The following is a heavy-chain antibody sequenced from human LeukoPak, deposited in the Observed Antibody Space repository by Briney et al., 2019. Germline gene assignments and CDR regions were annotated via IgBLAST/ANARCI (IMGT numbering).Heavy chain of an antibody. CDR2: IGISSNTI. J-gene: IGHJ4*02. V-gene: IGHV3-48*01. D-gene: IGHD2-15*01. CDR1: GFTVSSNY. Sequence: GGSLRLSCAASGFTVSSNYMNWVRQAPGKGLEWVSYIGISSNTIDYADSVKGRFTISRDNAKNSLYLQMNSLRAEDTAVYYCARDTDYSFDYWGQGTLVTVSS. CDR3: ARDTDYSFDY.